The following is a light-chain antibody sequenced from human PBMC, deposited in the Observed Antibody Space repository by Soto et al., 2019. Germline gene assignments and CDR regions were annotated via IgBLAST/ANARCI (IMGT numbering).Light chain of an antibody. CDR3: SSYTSSSTV. CDR1: SSDVGGYNY. V-gene: IGLV2-14*01. Sequence: QSALTQPASVSGSPGQSITISCTGTSSDVGGYNYVSWYQQHPGKAPQLMIYEVSNRPSGFSNRFSGSKSGNTPSLTISGLQAEDESDYYCSSYTSSSTVFGTGTKVPVL. J-gene: IGLJ1*01. CDR2: EVS.